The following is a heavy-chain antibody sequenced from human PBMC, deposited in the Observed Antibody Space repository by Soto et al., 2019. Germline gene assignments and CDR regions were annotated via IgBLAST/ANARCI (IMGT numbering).Heavy chain of an antibody. V-gene: IGHV1-46*01. CDR2: INPSGGST. CDR3: ASLAAAAGHDY. CDR1: GYTFTSYY. D-gene: IGHD6-13*01. J-gene: IGHJ4*02. Sequence: ASVKVSCKASGYTFTSYYMHWVRQAPGQGLEWMGIINPSGGSTSYAQKFQGRVTMTRDTSTSTVYMGLSSLRSEDTAVYYCASLAAAAGHDYWGQGTLVTVSS.